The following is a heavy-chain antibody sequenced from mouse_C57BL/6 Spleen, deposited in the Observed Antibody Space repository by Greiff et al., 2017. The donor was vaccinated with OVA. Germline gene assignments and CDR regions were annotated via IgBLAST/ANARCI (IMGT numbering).Heavy chain of an antibody. V-gene: IGHV1-64*01. D-gene: IGHD3-3*01. CDR2: IHPNSGST. J-gene: IGHJ4*01. CDR1: GYTFTSYW. CDR3: ARGTFHAMDY. Sequence: QVHVKQPGAELVKPGASVKLSCKASGYTFTSYWMHWVKQRPGQGLEWIGMIHPNSGSTNYNEKFKSKATLTVDKSSSTAYMQLSSLTSEDSAVYFCARGTFHAMDYWGQGTSVTVSS.